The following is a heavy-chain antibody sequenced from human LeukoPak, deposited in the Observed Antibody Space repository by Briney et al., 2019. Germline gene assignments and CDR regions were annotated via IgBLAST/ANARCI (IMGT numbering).Heavy chain of an antibody. J-gene: IGHJ4*02. Sequence: PGGPLGLSCAASGFTFSSYAMSWVRQAPGKGLEWDSAISGSGGSTYYADSVKGRFTISRDNSKNTLYLQMNSLRAEDTAVYYCAKQNLSVGATRHFDYWGQGTLVTVSS. D-gene: IGHD1-26*01. CDR3: AKQNLSVGATRHFDY. CDR1: GFTFSSYA. CDR2: ISGSGGST. V-gene: IGHV3-23*01.